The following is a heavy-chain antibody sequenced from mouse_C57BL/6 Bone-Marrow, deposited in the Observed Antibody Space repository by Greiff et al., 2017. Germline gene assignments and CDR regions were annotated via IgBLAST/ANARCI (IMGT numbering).Heavy chain of an antibody. D-gene: IGHD1-1*01. Sequence: EVKLMESGGDLVKPGGSLKLSCAASGFTFSSYGMSWVRQTPDKRLEWVATISSGGSYTYYPDSVKGRFTISRDNAKNTLYLQMSSLKSEDTAMYYCARHGTTVVATDYGGQGTTLTVSA. J-gene: IGHJ2*01. CDR2: ISSGGSYT. V-gene: IGHV5-6*01. CDR1: GFTFSSYG. CDR3: ARHGTTVVATDY.